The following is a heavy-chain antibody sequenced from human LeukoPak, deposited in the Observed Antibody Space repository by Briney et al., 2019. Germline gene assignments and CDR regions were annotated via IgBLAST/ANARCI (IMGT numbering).Heavy chain of an antibody. CDR2: IIPIFGTA. CDR1: GGTFSSYA. CDR3: ARWRNYYYYMDV. D-gene: IGHD5-12*01. J-gene: IGHJ6*03. Sequence: SVTVSFKASGGTFSSYAISWVRQAPGQGLEWMGGIIPIFGTANYAQKFQGRVTITTDESTSTAYMELSSLRSEDTAVYYCARWRNYYYYMDVWGKGTTVTVSS. V-gene: IGHV1-69*05.